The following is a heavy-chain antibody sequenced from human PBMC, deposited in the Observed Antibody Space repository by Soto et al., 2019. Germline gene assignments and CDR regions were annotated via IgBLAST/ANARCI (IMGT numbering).Heavy chain of an antibody. D-gene: IGHD6-13*01. J-gene: IGHJ5*02. CDR3: ARVAAAGTRFDP. CDR2: ISAYNGNT. V-gene: IGHV1-18*01. Sequence: ASVKVSCKASGYTFTSYGSSWVRQAPGQGLEWMGWISAYNGNTNYAQKLQGRVTMTTDTSTSTAYMELRSLRSDDTAVYYCARVAAAGTRFDPWGQGTLVTVSS. CDR1: GYTFTSYG.